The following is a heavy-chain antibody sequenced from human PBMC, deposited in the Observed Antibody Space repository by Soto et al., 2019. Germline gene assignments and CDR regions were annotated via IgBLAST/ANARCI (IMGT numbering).Heavy chain of an antibody. CDR3: ARDLPYYYGMDV. V-gene: IGHV4-30-2*01. CDR1: GVSISSGGYS. J-gene: IGHJ6*02. Sequence: SETLSLTCAVSGVSISSGGYSLRWIRQPPGKGLEWIGYIYHSGSTYYNPSLKSRVTISVDRSKNQFSLKLSSVTAADTAVYYCARDLPYYYGMDVWGQGTTVTVSS. CDR2: IYHSGST.